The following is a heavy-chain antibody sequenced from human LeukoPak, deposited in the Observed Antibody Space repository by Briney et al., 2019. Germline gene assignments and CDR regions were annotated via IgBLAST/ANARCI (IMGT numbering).Heavy chain of an antibody. CDR2: IYYSGST. CDR1: GGSISSYY. D-gene: IGHD3-22*01. CDR3: ARGADSSGYYSIFYFDY. V-gene: IGHV4-59*01. Sequence: SETLSLTCTVSGGSISSYYWNWIRQPPGKGLEWIGYIYYSGSTNYSPSLKSRVTISVDTSKNQFSLKLSSVTAADTAVYYCARGADSSGYYSIFYFDYWGQGTLVTVSS. J-gene: IGHJ4*02.